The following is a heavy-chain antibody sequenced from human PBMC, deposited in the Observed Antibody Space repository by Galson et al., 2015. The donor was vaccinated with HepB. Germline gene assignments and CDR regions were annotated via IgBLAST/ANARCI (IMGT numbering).Heavy chain of an antibody. J-gene: IGHJ3*02. D-gene: IGHD3-10*01. CDR2: INAGNGNT. V-gene: IGHV1-3*01. CDR1: GYTFTSYA. Sequence: SVKVSCKASGYTFTSYAMHWVRQAPGQRLEWMGWINAGNGNTKYSQKFQGRVTITRDTSASTAYMELSSLRSEDTAVYYCARDSLWFGDPESIWGQGTMVTVSS. CDR3: ARDSLWFGDPESI.